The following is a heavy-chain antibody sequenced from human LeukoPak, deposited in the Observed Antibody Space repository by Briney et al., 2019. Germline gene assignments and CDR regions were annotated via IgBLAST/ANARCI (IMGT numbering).Heavy chain of an antibody. Sequence: GASVKVSCKTSGYTFINYYIHWERQAPGQGLEWMGTINPSGGSTIYAQKFQGRVSMTRDTSTSTVYMELSSLTSEDTAVYYCARGGTTSYTTSGYWGQGTLVTVSS. CDR2: INPSGGST. CDR1: GYTFINYY. D-gene: IGHD1-7*01. J-gene: IGHJ4*02. CDR3: ARGGTTSYTTSGY. V-gene: IGHV1-46*01.